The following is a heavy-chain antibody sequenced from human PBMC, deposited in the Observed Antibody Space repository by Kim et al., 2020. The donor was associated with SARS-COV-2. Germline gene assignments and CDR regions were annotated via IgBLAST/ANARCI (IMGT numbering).Heavy chain of an antibody. CDR1: GGTFSSYA. CDR3: ARDMATKYQLLYRGYFDY. CDR2: IIPILGIA. D-gene: IGHD2-2*02. V-gene: IGHV1-69*04. J-gene: IGHJ4*02. Sequence: SVKVSCKASGGTFSSYAISWVRQAPGQGLEWMGRIIPILGIANYAQKFQGRVTITADKSTSTAYMELSSLRSEDTAVYYCARDMATKYQLLYRGYFDYWGQGTLVTVSS.